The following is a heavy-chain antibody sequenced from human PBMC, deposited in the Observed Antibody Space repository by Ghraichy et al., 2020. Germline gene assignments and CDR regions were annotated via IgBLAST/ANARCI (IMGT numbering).Heavy chain of an antibody. CDR2: INPSGGST. J-gene: IGHJ4*02. V-gene: IGHV1-46*03. CDR3: ARGGIGVAGNTDLEIDY. D-gene: IGHD6-19*01. Sequence: ASVKVSCKASGYSFTTYYMHWVRQAPGQGLKWMGIINPSGGSTNYAQKFQGRVTMTRDTSTSTVYMELSSLRSEDTAVYYCARGGIGVAGNTDLEIDYWGQGTLVTVSS. CDR1: GYSFTTYY.